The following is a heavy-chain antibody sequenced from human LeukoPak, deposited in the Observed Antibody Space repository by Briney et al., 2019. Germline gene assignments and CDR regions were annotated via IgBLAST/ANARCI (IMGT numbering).Heavy chain of an antibody. CDR2: IIPIFGTA. D-gene: IGHD6-6*01. Sequence: SVKVSSKASGGTFSSYAISWVRQAPGQGLEWVGGIIPIFGTANYAQKFQGRVTITADESTSTAYMELSSLRSEDTAVYYCARLGLYSSSSEPGGWGQGTLVTGPS. CDR3: ARLGLYSSSSEPGG. V-gene: IGHV1-69*13. CDR1: GGTFSSYA. J-gene: IGHJ4*02.